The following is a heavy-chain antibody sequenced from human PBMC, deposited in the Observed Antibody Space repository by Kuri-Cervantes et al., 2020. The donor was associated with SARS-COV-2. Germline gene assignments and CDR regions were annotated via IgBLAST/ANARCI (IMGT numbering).Heavy chain of an antibody. D-gene: IGHD4-17*01. J-gene: IGHJ4*02. CDR1: GYTITNFA. CDR2: INPSGGST. Sequence: ASVKVSCKASGYTITNFALTWVRQVPGQGLEWMGIINPSGGSTSYAQKFQGRVTMTRDTSTSTVYLELSSLRSEDTAVYYCATALDYAGPLDCWGQGTLVTVSS. V-gene: IGHV1-46*01. CDR3: ATALDYAGPLDC.